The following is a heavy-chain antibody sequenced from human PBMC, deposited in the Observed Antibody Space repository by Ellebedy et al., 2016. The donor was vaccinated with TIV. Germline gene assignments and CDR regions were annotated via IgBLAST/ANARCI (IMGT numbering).Heavy chain of an antibody. V-gene: IGHV1-69*13. CDR2: IIHIFGTA. D-gene: IGHD3-16*01. Sequence: AASVKVSCKASGGTFSSYAISWVRQAPGKGLEWMGGIIHIFGTANYAQKFQGRVTITADESTSTAYMELSSLRSEDTAVYYCARRWPRGSIVHLAARGAFDIWGQGTMVTVSS. CDR1: GGTFSSYA. J-gene: IGHJ3*02. CDR3: ARRWPRGSIVHLAARGAFDI.